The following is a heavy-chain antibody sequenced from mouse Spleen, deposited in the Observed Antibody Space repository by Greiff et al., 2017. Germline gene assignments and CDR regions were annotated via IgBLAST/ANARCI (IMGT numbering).Heavy chain of an antibody. J-gene: IGHJ1*01. CDR1: GYTFTSYW. Sequence: QVQLQQPGAELVKPGASVKLSCKASGYTFTSYWMHWVKQRPGQGLEWIGMIHPNSGSTNYNEKFKSKATLTVDKSSSTAYMQLSSLTSEDSAVYYCARGIYYDYDGWYFDVWGAGTTVTVSS. CDR3: ARGIYYDYDGWYFDV. V-gene: IGHV1-64*01. CDR2: IHPNSGST. D-gene: IGHD2-4*01.